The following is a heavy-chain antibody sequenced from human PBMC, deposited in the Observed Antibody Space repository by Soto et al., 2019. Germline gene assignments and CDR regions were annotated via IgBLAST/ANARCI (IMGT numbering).Heavy chain of an antibody. CDR3: ARNGSYYDFWSGYYFGGGMDV. J-gene: IGHJ6*02. Sequence: SETLSLTCAVYGGSFSGYYWSWIRQPPGKGLEWIGEINHSGSTNYNPSLKSRVTISVDTSKNQFSLKLSSVTAADTAVYYCARNGSYYDFWSGYYFGGGMDVWGQGTTVTVSS. D-gene: IGHD3-3*01. CDR1: GGSFSGYY. V-gene: IGHV4-34*01. CDR2: INHSGST.